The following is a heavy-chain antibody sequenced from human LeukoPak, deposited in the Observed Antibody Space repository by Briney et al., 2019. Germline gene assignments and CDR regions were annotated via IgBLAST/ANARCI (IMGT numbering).Heavy chain of an antibody. D-gene: IGHD3-16*01. Sequence: GASVKVSCKASGDSFSDYYIHWVRQAPGQGPEWMGWINLNTGGTNYAQKFDGRFSMTRDTSINTAFMELSGLRLDDTAVYYCGSVRGILSYFDLWGRGTLVTVSS. CDR1: GDSFSDYY. CDR2: INLNTGGT. V-gene: IGHV1-2*02. CDR3: GSVRGILSYFDL. J-gene: IGHJ2*01.